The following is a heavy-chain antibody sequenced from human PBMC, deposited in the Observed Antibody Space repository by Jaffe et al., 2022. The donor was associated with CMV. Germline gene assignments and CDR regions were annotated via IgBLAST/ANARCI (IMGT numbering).Heavy chain of an antibody. J-gene: IGHJ6*02. CDR1: GFTFSSYG. Sequence: QVQLVESGGGVVQPGRSLRLSCAASGFTFSSYGMHWVRQAPGKGLEWVAVISYDGSNKYYADSVKGRFTISRDNSKNTLYLQMNSLRAEDTAVYYCAKDRVRYSYGYYSYYYGMDVWGQGTTVTVSS. V-gene: IGHV3-30*18. D-gene: IGHD5-18*01. CDR3: AKDRVRYSYGYYSYYYGMDV. CDR2: ISYDGSNK.